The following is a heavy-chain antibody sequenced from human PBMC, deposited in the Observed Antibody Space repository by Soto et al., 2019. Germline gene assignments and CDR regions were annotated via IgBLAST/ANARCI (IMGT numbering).Heavy chain of an antibody. D-gene: IGHD3-10*01. J-gene: IGHJ4*02. CDR3: ARDWGGLGY. V-gene: IGHV3-7*03. Sequence: PGGSLRLSCAASGLMFSNYWMTWVRQAPGKGLEWVANIIKDGSEKSYVDSVKGRFTISRDNAKNSLYLEMNSQRVEDTAVYYCARDWGGLGYWGQGTLVTVSS. CDR1: GLMFSNYW. CDR2: IIKDGSEK.